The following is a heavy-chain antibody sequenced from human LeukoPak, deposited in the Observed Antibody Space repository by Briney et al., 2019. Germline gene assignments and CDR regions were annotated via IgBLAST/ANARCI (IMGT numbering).Heavy chain of an antibody. V-gene: IGHV3-48*01. J-gene: IGHJ4*02. Sequence: GGSLRLSCAASGFTFDDYGMSWVRQAPGKGLEWVSYISSTSSTIYYADSVKGRFTISRDNAKNSLYLQMNSLRAEDTAVYYCARDTRLGDYYGSEGLYWGQGTLVTVSS. CDR2: ISSTSSTI. CDR3: ARDTRLGDYYGSEGLY. CDR1: GFTFDDYG. D-gene: IGHD3-10*01.